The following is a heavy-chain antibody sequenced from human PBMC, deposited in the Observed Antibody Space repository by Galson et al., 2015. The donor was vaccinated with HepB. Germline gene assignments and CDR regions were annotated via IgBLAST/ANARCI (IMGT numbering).Heavy chain of an antibody. CDR3: ARGSGRYAMDV. CDR1: GDSVSSHSAA. V-gene: IGHV6-1*01. CDR2: TYYRSKWYN. D-gene: IGHD3-10*01. J-gene: IGHJ6*02. Sequence: CAISGDSVSSHSAAWNWIRHSPSRGLEWLGRTYYRSKWYNDYAVSVRSRITINPDSSKNQFSLQLRSVTPDDTAVYYCARGSGRYAMDVWGQGTTVTVSS.